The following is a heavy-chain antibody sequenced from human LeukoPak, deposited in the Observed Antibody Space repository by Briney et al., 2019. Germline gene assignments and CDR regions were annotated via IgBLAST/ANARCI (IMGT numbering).Heavy chain of an antibody. V-gene: IGHV1-2*04. Sequence: ASVKVSCKASGYTFTCYYMHWVRQAPGQGLEWMEWINPNSGGTNYAQKFQGWVTMTRDTSISTAYMELSRLRSDDTAVYYCARAAVRIVVVPAAIGYWGQGTLVTVSS. J-gene: IGHJ4*02. CDR2: INPNSGGT. CDR1: GYTFTCYY. CDR3: ARAAVRIVVVPAAIGY. D-gene: IGHD2-2*01.